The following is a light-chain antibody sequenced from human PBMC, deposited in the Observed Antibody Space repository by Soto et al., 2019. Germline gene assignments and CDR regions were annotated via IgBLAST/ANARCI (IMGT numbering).Light chain of an antibody. CDR2: AAS. J-gene: IGKJ1*01. Sequence: EIVLTQSPGTLSLSPGERATLSCRASQSVTSTHLAWYQQKPGQAPRLLIYAASSRATGIPDRFSGSGSGTGFTLTISRLEPEDFAEYYCQQYGSSPWTFGQGTKVEIK. CDR3: QQYGSSPWT. CDR1: QSVTSTH. V-gene: IGKV3-20*01.